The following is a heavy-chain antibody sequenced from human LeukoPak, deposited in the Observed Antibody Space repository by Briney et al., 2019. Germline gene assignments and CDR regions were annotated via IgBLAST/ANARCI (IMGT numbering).Heavy chain of an antibody. Sequence: SETLSLTCAVYGGSFSGYYWSWIRQPPGKGLEWIGEINHSGSTNYNSSLKSRVTISVDTSKNQFSLKLSSVAAADTAVYYCATRPDIAAAGPGWFDPWGQGTLVTVSS. CDR2: INHSGST. CDR1: GGSFSGYY. J-gene: IGHJ5*02. D-gene: IGHD6-13*01. V-gene: IGHV4-34*01. CDR3: ATRPDIAAAGPGWFDP.